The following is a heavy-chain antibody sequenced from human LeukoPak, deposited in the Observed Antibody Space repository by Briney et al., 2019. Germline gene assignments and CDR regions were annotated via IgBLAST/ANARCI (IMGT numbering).Heavy chain of an antibody. Sequence: ASVKVSCKASGYTFTSYDINWVRQATGQGLEWMGWMNPNSGNTGYAQKFQGRVTMTRNTSISTAYMELSSLRSEDTAVYYCARGVYDYYYDSSGYPNYDPFDIWGQGTMVTVSS. J-gene: IGHJ3*02. V-gene: IGHV1-8*01. CDR1: GYTFTSYD. D-gene: IGHD3-22*01. CDR2: MNPNSGNT. CDR3: ARGVYDYYYDSSGYPNYDPFDI.